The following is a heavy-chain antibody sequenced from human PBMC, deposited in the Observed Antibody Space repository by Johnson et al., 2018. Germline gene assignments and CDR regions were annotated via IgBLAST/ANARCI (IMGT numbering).Heavy chain of an antibody. V-gene: IGHV3-74*01. CDR1: GFTFSSYW. CDR2: INSDGSST. CDR3: ARDCSGGSCSQAYSNYYYYYMDV. Sequence: VQLQESGGGLVQPGGSLRLSCAASGFTFSSYWMHWVRQAPGKGLVWVSRINSDGSSTSYADSVKGRFTISRDNAKNTLYLQMNSLRAEDTAVYYCARDCSGGSCSQAYSNYYYYYMDVWGKGTTVTVSS. D-gene: IGHD2-15*01. J-gene: IGHJ6*03.